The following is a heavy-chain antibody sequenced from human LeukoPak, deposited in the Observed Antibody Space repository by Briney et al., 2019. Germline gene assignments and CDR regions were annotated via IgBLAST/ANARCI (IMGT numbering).Heavy chain of an antibody. CDR3: ARSNPNRNALDL. CDR2: IKKDGSEE. J-gene: IGHJ3*01. Sequence: GGSLRLSCAASGFTLSSYLMSWVRQAPGRGLEWVANIKKDGSEETYLDSVKGRFTVSRDNAKNSLFLQMNSLRGDDTAVYYCARSNPNRNALDLWGQGTMVTISS. CDR1: GFTLSSYL. D-gene: IGHD1-14*01. V-gene: IGHV3-7*01.